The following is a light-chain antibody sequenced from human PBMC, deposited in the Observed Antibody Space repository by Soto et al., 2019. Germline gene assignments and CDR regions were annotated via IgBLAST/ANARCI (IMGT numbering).Light chain of an antibody. CDR3: QQYGSSPST. CDR2: GAS. CDR1: QSVSSSY. J-gene: IGKJ1*01. V-gene: IGKV3-20*01. Sequence: EMVLTQSPGTLSLSPGERATLSSRASQSVSSSYLAWYQQKPGQAPRLLIYGASSRATGIPDRFSGSGSGTDLTLTISRLQPEDFAVYYCQQYGSSPSTFGQGTKVEIK.